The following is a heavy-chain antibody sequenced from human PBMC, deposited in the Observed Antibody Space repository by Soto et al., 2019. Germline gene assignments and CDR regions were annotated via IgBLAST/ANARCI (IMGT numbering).Heavy chain of an antibody. Sequence: SANVSCKASRFTFTSSAVQWVRQARGQRLEWIGWIGVGSGNRHYAQKFQERVTIPRDISTNTAYMELSSLRSEDTAVYYCAALGVNFDHWGQGTLVT. V-gene: IGHV1-58*01. CDR1: RFTFTSSA. D-gene: IGHD2-8*01. CDR3: AALGVNFDH. J-gene: IGHJ4*02. CDR2: IGVGSGNR.